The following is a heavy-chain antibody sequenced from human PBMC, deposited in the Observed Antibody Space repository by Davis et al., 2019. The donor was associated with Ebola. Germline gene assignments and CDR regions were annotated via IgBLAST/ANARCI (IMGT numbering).Heavy chain of an antibody. V-gene: IGHV3-48*03. CDR3: ARDAFSLSRYDTEDH. CDR1: GFTFTSYW. CDR2: ISGSATST. Sequence: GESLKISCVVSGFTFTSYWMTWVRLAPGKGLEWVSYISGSATSTFYADSVKGRFTISRDNARDSLYLQMDSLRVEDTAIYYCARDAFSLSRYDTEDHWGQGTLVTVSS. D-gene: IGHD3-9*01. J-gene: IGHJ4*02.